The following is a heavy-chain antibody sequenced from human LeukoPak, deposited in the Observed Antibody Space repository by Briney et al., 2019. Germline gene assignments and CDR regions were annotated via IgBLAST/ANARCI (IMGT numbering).Heavy chain of an antibody. V-gene: IGHV4-59*12. CDR3: ASSFNYYDSSGYPNWFDP. D-gene: IGHD3-22*01. CDR2: IYYSGST. Sequence: PSETLSLTCTVSGGSISSYYWSWIRQPPGKGLEWIGYIYYSGSTNYNPSLKSRVTISVDTSKNQFSLKLSSVTAADTAVYYCASSFNYYDSSGYPNWFDPWGQGTLVTVSS. CDR1: GGSISSYY. J-gene: IGHJ5*02.